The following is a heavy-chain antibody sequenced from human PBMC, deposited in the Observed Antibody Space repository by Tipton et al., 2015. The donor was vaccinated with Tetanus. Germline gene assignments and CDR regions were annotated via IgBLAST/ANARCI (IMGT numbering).Heavy chain of an antibody. CDR2: IFPQFGTS. V-gene: IGHV1-69*06. J-gene: IGHJ5*01. CDR3: VRPDRYCSGGSCYLALDS. Sequence: QSGPEVKKPGSSVKVSCKTSGGSFSTYFTSWVRQAPGQGLEWMGGIFPQFGTSNYAPKFQDRVTMTADTSTGTVFMDLHNLRSDDTAVYYCVRPDRYCSGGSCYLALDSWGQGTRITISS. CDR1: GGSFSTYF. D-gene: IGHD2-15*01.